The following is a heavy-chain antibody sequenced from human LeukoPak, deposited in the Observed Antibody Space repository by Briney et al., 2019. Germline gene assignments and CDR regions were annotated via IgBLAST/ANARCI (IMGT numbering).Heavy chain of an antibody. CDR2: IWYDGSNK. D-gene: IGHD2-15*01. V-gene: IGHV3-33*01. J-gene: IGHJ6*02. Sequence: GGSLRLSCAASGFTFSSYGMHWVRQAPGKGLEWVAVIWYDGSNKYYADSVKGRFTISRDNSKNTLYLQMNSLRAEDTAVYYCARDLGYCSGGSCYSNGMDIWGQGTTVTVSS. CDR3: ARDLGYCSGGSCYSNGMDI. CDR1: GFTFSSYG.